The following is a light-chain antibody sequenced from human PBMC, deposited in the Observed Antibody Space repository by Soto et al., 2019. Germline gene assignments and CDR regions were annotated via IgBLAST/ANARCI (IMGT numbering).Light chain of an antibody. V-gene: IGKV3-11*01. J-gene: IGKJ5*01. CDR3: QQRSDWPQIT. Sequence: EIVLTQSPATLSLSPGERATLSCRASQSVSRDLAWYQQTPGQAPRLLIYDTSNRATGIPARFSGSGSGTDFTLIISILEPEDFALYFCQQRSDWPQITFGQGTRLAIK. CDR1: QSVSRD. CDR2: DTS.